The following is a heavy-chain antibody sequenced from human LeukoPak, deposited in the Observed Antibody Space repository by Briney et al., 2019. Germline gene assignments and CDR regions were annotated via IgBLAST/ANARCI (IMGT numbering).Heavy chain of an antibody. J-gene: IGHJ5*02. Sequence: GASVKVSCKASGYTFTGYYMHWVRQAPGQGLEWMGWINPNSGGTNYAQKFQGRVTMTRDTSISTAYMELSRLGSDDAAVYYCAKALGYCSSTSCYKRYWFDPWGQGTLVTVSS. V-gene: IGHV1-2*02. CDR2: INPNSGGT. D-gene: IGHD2-2*02. CDR3: AKALGYCSSTSCYKRYWFDP. CDR1: GYTFTGYY.